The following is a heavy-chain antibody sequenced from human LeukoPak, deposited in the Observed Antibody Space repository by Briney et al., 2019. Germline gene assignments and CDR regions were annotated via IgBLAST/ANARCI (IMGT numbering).Heavy chain of an antibody. Sequence: GASVKVSFKASGGTFSSYAISWVRQAPGQGLEWMGGIIPIFGTANYAQKFQGRVTITTDESTSTAYMELSSLRSEDTAVYYCARVAAPGRYYMDVWGKGTTVTVSS. CDR3: ARVAAPGRYYMDV. CDR1: GGTFSSYA. J-gene: IGHJ6*03. CDR2: IIPIFGTA. V-gene: IGHV1-69*05. D-gene: IGHD6-6*01.